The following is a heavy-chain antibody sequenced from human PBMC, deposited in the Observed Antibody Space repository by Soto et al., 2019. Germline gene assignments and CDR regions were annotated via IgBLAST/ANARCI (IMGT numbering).Heavy chain of an antibody. D-gene: IGHD3-3*01. CDR2: IDPSDSYT. Sequence: GESLKISCKGSGYSFTSYWIGWVRQMPGKGLEWMGRIDPSDSYTNYSPSFQGHVTISVDKSISTAYLQWSSLKASDTAMYYCARLRFLDYYSMDVWGQGTTVTVSS. J-gene: IGHJ6*02. CDR3: ARLRFLDYYSMDV. CDR1: GYSFTSYW. V-gene: IGHV5-10-1*01.